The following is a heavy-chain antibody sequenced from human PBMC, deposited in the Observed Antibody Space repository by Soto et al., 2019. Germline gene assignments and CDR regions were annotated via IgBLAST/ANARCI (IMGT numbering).Heavy chain of an antibody. Sequence: QVQLVESGGGVVQPGRSLRLSWAASGFTFSSYAMHWVRQAPGKGLEWVAVISHDGSNKNHADTVKGRFTISRDNSKNPLFLEMNSLRAEDTAVYYCARGYDFWSGYYYPYCMDVWGQGTTVTVSS. CDR3: ARGYDFWSGYYYPYCMDV. V-gene: IGHV3-30-3*01. CDR1: GFTFSSYA. J-gene: IGHJ6*02. CDR2: ISHDGSNK. D-gene: IGHD3-3*01.